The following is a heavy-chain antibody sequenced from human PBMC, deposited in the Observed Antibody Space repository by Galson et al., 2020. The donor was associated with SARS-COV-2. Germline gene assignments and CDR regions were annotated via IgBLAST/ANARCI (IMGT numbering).Heavy chain of an antibody. Sequence: GESLKISCAASGFTFSVYDMGWVRQAPGKGLEWVSHITITGGTTHSADSVKGRFTISRDNFKNMVYLQMNALRAEDTATYYCAKPVLTTYRVTFDTWGQGTVVTVSS. CDR2: ITITGGTT. CDR1: GFTFSVYD. D-gene: IGHD4-17*01. V-gene: IGHV3-23*01. CDR3: AKPVLTTYRVTFDT. J-gene: IGHJ4*02.